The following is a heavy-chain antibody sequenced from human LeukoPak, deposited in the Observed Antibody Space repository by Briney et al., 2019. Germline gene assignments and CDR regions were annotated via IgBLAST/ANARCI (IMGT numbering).Heavy chain of an antibody. CDR1: GYSISSSNW. CDR2: IHYSGTI. CDR3: ARNSGYSYGGFDI. Sequence: SDTLSLTCAVSGYSISSSNWWGWIRQPPGKGLEWIGYIHYSGTIYYNPSLKSRVTMSVDTSKNQFSLKLSSVTVVDTAVYYCARNSGYSYGGFDIWGQGTMVTVSS. J-gene: IGHJ3*02. V-gene: IGHV4-28*05. D-gene: IGHD5-18*01.